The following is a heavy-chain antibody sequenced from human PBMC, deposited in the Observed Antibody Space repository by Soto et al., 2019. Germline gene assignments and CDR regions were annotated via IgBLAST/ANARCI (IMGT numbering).Heavy chain of an antibody. CDR1: GLTVSNHY. Sequence: EVQLVESGGGLIQPGGSLRLSCAASGLTVSNHYMSWVRQAPGKGLEWVSDIYSGGNTNYADSVKGRFIISRDKSKNTVHLQMNNLRAEDTAVYYCARGPNDGFIWGQGTTVTVSS. J-gene: IGHJ3*02. V-gene: IGHV3-53*01. CDR3: ARGPNDGFI. D-gene: IGHD1-1*01. CDR2: IYSGGNT.